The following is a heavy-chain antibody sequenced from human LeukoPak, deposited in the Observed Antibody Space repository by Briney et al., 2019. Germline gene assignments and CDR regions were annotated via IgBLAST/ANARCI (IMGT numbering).Heavy chain of an antibody. CDR2: IYYSGST. CDR1: GGSISSSSYY. J-gene: IGHJ1*01. D-gene: IGHD3-3*01. Sequence: SETLSLTCTVSGGSISSSSYYWGWIRQPPGKGLEWIGSIYYSGSTYYNPSLKSRVTISVDTSKNQFSLKLSSVTAADTAVYYCARLPRVTIFGVAPPEAYHGGYFQHWGQGTLVTVSS. CDR3: ARLPRVTIFGVAPPEAYHGGYFQH. V-gene: IGHV4-39*01.